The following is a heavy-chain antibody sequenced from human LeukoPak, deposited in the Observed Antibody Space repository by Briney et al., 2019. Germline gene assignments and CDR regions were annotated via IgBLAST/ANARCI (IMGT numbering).Heavy chain of an antibody. Sequence: SGGSLRLPCAASGFTFSSYGMHWVRQAPGKGLEWVAFIRYDGSNKYYADSVKGRFTISRDNSKNTLYLQMNSLRAEDTAVYYCAKDYGDYQHPWGQGTLVTVSS. V-gene: IGHV3-30*02. CDR3: AKDYGDYQHP. CDR2: IRYDGSNK. D-gene: IGHD4-17*01. J-gene: IGHJ5*02. CDR1: GFTFSSYG.